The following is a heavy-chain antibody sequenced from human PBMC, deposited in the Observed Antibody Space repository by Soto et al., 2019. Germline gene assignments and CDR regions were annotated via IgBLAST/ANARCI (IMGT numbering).Heavy chain of an antibody. CDR1: GYSFTSYW. J-gene: IGHJ3*02. D-gene: IGHD1-26*01. CDR2: IYPGDSDT. V-gene: IGHV5-51*01. Sequence: PRGSLKISCKGSGYSFTSYWIGWVRQMTGKGLEWMGIIYPGDSDTRYSPSFQGQVTISADKSISTAYLQWSSLKASDTAMYYCATYSGSAEPDAFDIWGQGTMVTVSS. CDR3: ATYSGSAEPDAFDI.